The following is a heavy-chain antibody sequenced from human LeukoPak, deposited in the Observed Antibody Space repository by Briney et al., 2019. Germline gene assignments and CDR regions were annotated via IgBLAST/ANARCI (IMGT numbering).Heavy chain of an antibody. CDR3: AKGGVRGVIITYADY. J-gene: IGHJ4*02. CDR1: GFTFSSYA. V-gene: IGHV3-23*01. D-gene: IGHD3-10*01. CDR2: ISGSGGST. Sequence: GGSLRLSCAASGFTFSSYAMSWVRQAPGKGLEWVSAISGSGGSTYYADSVKGRFTISRDNSKNTLYLQMNSLRAEDTAVYYCAKGGVRGVIITYADYWGQGTLVTVSS.